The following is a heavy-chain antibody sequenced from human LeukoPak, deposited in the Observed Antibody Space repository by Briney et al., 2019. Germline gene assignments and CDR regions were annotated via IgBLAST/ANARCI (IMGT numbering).Heavy chain of an antibody. CDR2: MYYSGST. D-gene: IGHD3-22*01. CDR1: GGSITSGDYY. J-gene: IGHJ5*02. V-gene: IGHV4-30-4*01. Sequence: PSQTLPLTCTVSGGSITSGDYYWSWIRQPPGKGLEWIGYMYYSGSTYYNPSLKSRATISVDTSKNQFSLKLSSVTAADTAVYYCARPYYYDSRIDPWGQGTLVTVSS. CDR3: ARPYYYDSRIDP.